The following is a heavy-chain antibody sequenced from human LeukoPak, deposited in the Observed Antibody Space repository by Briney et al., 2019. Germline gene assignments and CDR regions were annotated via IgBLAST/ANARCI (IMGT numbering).Heavy chain of an antibody. J-gene: IGHJ4*02. V-gene: IGHV4-39*07. CDR2: IYYSGST. D-gene: IGHD3-10*01. CDR3: SSHYYGSGSYRSWDY. CDR1: GGSISSRNYY. Sequence: SETLSLTCTVSGGSISSRNYYWGWIRQPPGKGLEWIGSIYYSGSTYYNLSLKSRVTISVDTSKNQFSLKLSSVTAADTAVYYCSSHYYGSGSYRSWDYWGQGTLVTVSS.